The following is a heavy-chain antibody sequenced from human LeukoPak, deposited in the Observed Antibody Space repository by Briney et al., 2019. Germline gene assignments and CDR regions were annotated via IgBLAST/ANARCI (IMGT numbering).Heavy chain of an antibody. J-gene: IGHJ4*02. D-gene: IGHD5-24*01. CDR3: ARQGYSIPKGYFDY. V-gene: IGHV4-39*01. CDR1: GGSISSTGYY. CDR2: IYYSGST. Sequence: SETLSVTCTVSGGSISSTGYYWGWIRQPPGKGLEWIGTIYYSGSTYHNPSLKSRVTISVDTSKNQFSLKLSSVTAADTAVYYCARQGYSIPKGYFDYWGQGTLVTVSS.